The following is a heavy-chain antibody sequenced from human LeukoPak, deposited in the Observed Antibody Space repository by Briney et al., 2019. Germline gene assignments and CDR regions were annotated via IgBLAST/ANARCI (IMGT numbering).Heavy chain of an antibody. D-gene: IGHD3-22*01. CDR1: GGSISSYY. Sequence: SETLSLTCTVSGGSISSYYWSWIRQSPGKGLEWIGEINHSGSTNYNPSLKSRVTISVDTSKNQFSLKLSSVTAADTAVYFCARGPYSYDSSGAFDIWGQGTMVTVSS. CDR3: ARGPYSYDSSGAFDI. CDR2: INHSGST. V-gene: IGHV4-34*01. J-gene: IGHJ3*02.